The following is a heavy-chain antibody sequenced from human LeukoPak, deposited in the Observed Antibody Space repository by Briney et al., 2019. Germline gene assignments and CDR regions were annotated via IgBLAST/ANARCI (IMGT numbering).Heavy chain of an antibody. V-gene: IGHV1-18*01. CDR1: GYSFTSNG. J-gene: IGHJ4*02. Sequence: AASVKVSCKPSGYSFTSNGISWVRQAPGQGLEWMAWISANSGNTNYAQNFQDRVTLTTDTSTSTAYMELRSLRSDDTAVYYCARDVNYAFDYWGQGTLVTVSS. CDR2: ISANSGNT. D-gene: IGHD3-16*01. CDR3: ARDVNYAFDY.